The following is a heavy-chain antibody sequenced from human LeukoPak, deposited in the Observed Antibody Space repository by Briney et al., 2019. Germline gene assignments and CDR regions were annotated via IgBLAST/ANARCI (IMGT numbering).Heavy chain of an antibody. Sequence: PSETLSLTCAVYGGSFSGYYWSWIRQPPGKGLEWIGEINHSGSTNYNPSLKSRVTISVDTSKNQFSLKLSSVTAADTAVYYCARQGYDFWSGYYHYYYYMDVWGKGTTVTVSS. J-gene: IGHJ6*03. D-gene: IGHD3-3*01. CDR3: ARQGYDFWSGYYHYYYYMDV. V-gene: IGHV4-34*01. CDR1: GGSFSGYY. CDR2: INHSGST.